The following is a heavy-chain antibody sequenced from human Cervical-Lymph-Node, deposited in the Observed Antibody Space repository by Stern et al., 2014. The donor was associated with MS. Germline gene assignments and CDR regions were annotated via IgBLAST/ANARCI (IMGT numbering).Heavy chain of an antibody. CDR1: GFTFSNYH. Sequence: VQLVESGGGVVQPGTSLRLSCVASGFTFSNYHMHWVRQAPGKGLEWVAAIWYDGGNKYYADSVKGRFTISRDNSRNTVYLQTNSLGGDDTAVYYCAKDEGSGSLLKYWGQGTLVTVSS. J-gene: IGHJ4*02. D-gene: IGHD3-10*01. CDR2: IWYDGGNK. CDR3: AKDEGSGSLLKY. V-gene: IGHV3-33*06.